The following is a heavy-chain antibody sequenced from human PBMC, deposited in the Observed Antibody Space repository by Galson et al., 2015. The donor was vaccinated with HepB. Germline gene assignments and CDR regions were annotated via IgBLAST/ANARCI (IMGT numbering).Heavy chain of an antibody. CDR2: ISGSGDNT. V-gene: IGHV3-23*01. J-gene: IGHJ4*02. CDR1: RFTFNSYA. Sequence: SLRLSCAASRFTFNSYAMTWVRQAPGKGLEWVSAISGSGDNTYYADSVKGRFTISRDNSNNTLFLQMNSLRADDTAVYYCARGSHGSGSYYTDFWGQGTLVTVSS. D-gene: IGHD3-10*01. CDR3: ARGSHGSGSYYTDF.